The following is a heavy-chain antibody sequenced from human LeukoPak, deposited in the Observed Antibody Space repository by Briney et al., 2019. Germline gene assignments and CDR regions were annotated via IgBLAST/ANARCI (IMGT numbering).Heavy chain of an antibody. CDR1: GFTFSSYS. D-gene: IGHD1-26*01. Sequence: PGGPLRLSCAASGFTFSSYSMNWVRQAPGKGLEWVSSISSSSSYIYYADSVKGRFTISRDNAKNSLYLQMNSLRAEDTAVYCCARACSGSYLFDYWGQGTLVTVSS. V-gene: IGHV3-21*01. CDR3: ARACSGSYLFDY. CDR2: ISSSSSYI. J-gene: IGHJ4*02.